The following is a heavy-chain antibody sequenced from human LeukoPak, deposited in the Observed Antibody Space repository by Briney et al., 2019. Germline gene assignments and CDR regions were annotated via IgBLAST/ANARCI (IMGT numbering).Heavy chain of an antibody. CDR2: INTKTGRT. D-gene: IGHD3-3*01. V-gene: IGHV1-2*02. CDR1: GYTFTDYY. J-gene: IGHJ5*02. Sequence: ASVRGSCKTSGYTFTDYYIHWVRQAPGQGLEWMGWINTKTGRTSFARTFQGRVTLTRDPSITTVYMDMAWLTSDDTAIYFCVRADFIDAGPYVIAPWGQGTLVTVSS. CDR3: VRADFIDAGPYVIAP.